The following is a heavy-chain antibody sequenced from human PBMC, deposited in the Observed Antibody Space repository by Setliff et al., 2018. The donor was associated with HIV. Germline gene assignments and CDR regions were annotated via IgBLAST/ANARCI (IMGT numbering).Heavy chain of an antibody. D-gene: IGHD6-19*01. V-gene: IGHV3-23*01. Sequence: GGSLRLSCAASGFTFSSYAMAWVRQAPGKGLEWVSTISATGDTPFYANSVKGILTISRDNYKNTLYLQMNSLRAEDTAVYYCAKDSGNSGWYLDYWGQGILVTVSS. J-gene: IGHJ4*02. CDR2: ISATGDTP. CDR3: AKDSGNSGWYLDY. CDR1: GFTFSSYA.